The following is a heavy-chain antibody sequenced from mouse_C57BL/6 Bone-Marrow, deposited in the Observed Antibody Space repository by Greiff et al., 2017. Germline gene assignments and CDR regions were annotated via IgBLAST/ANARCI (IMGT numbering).Heavy chain of an antibody. CDR3: TSHYYGLDY. V-gene: IGHV14-4*01. CDR1: GFNIKDDY. CDR2: IDPENGDT. J-gene: IGHJ2*01. Sequence: VHVKQSGAELVRPGASVKLSCTASGFNIKDDYMHWVKQRPEQGLEWIGWIDPENGDTEYASKFQGKATITADTSSNTAYLQLSSLTSEDTAVYYCTSHYYGLDYWGQGTTLTVSS. D-gene: IGHD1-1*01.